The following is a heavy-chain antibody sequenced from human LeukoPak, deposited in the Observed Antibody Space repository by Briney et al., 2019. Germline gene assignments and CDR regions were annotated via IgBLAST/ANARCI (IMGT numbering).Heavy chain of an antibody. CDR2: MSGTCDYT. CDR3: AKNAGRNGAWYFDL. V-gene: IGHV3-23*01. J-gene: IGHJ2*01. CDR1: GFSFSDYA. Sequence: PGGPLRLSCAASGFSFSDYAMCWVRQAPGKVLEWISAMSGTCDYTYYADSMKGRFTISRDNTKNTLSLQMTSLRADDTAIYYRAKNAGRNGAWYFDLWGRGTLVTVSS. D-gene: IGHD2-8*01.